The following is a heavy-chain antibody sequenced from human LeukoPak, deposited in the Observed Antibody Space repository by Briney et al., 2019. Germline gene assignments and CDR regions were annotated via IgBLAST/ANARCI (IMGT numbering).Heavy chain of an antibody. V-gene: IGHV3-21*01. D-gene: IGHD6-13*01. CDR3: ARGEGLAAAGSSQRLQEYYFDY. Sequence: GGSLRLSCAASGFTFSSYSINWVRQAPGKGLEWVSSISSTRSYIYYADAVRGRFTISRDNAKNSLYLQMNSLRAEDTAVYYCARGEGLAAAGSSQRLQEYYFDYWGPGTLVTVSS. CDR2: ISSTRSYI. J-gene: IGHJ4*02. CDR1: GFTFSSYS.